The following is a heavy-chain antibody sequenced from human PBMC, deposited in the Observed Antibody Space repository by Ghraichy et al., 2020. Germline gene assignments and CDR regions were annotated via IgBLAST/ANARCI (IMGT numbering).Heavy chain of an antibody. J-gene: IGHJ4*02. Sequence: LSLTCAASGFTVSSNYMSWVRQAPGKGLEWVSVIYSGGSTYYADSVKGRFTISRDNSKNTLYLQMNSLRAEDTAVYYCARDSIAAAGNDYWGQGTLVTVSS. CDR2: IYSGGST. CDR1: GFTVSSNY. CDR3: ARDSIAAAGNDY. D-gene: IGHD6-13*01. V-gene: IGHV3-66*01.